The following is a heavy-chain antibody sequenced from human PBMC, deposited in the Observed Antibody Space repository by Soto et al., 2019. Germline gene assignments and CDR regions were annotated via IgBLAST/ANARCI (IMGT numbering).Heavy chain of an antibody. D-gene: IGHD2-2*01. CDR2: ISGSGGST. V-gene: IGHV3-23*01. CDR3: AKDRTGAIDWFDP. J-gene: IGHJ5*02. Sequence: PVGSLRLSCAASGFTFSSYAMSWVRQAPGKGLEWVSAISGSGGSTYYADSVKGRFTISRDNSKNTLYLQMNSLGAEDTAVYYCAKDRTGAIDWFDPWGQGTLVTVSS. CDR1: GFTFSSYA.